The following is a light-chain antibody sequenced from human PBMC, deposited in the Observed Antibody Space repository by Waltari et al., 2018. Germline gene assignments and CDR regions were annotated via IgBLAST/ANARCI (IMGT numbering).Light chain of an antibody. CDR1: SSDVGGYNS. CDR3: SSYTTSSTVV. V-gene: IGLV2-14*01. J-gene: IGLJ3*02. Sequence: QSALTQPASVSGSPGQSITISCTGTSSDVGGYNSVSWYQQHPGKAPKLMIYEVSNRPSGLSNRFSGSKSGNTASLTISGLQAEDEADYYCSSYTTSSTVVFGGGTKLTVL. CDR2: EVS.